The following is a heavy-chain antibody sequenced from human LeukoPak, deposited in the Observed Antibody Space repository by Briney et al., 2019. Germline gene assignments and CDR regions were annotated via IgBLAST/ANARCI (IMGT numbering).Heavy chain of an antibody. CDR1: GYTFTGYY. CDR2: INPNSGGT. D-gene: IGHD3-22*01. Sequence: ASVKVSCKASGYTFTGYYMHWVRQAPGQGLEWMGWINPNSGGTNYAQKFQGRVTMTRDTSISTAYMELSRLRSDDTAVYYCARDLGHTAVVVITAIDYRGQGTLVTVSS. CDR3: ARDLGHTAVVVITAIDY. V-gene: IGHV1-2*02. J-gene: IGHJ4*02.